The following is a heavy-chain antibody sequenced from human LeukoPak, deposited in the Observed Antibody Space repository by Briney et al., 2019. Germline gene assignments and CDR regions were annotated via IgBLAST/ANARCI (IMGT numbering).Heavy chain of an antibody. CDR2: ISAYNGNT. CDR3: ARDPTVTSPFGY. D-gene: IGHD4-11*01. CDR1: GYTFTSYG. V-gene: IGHV1-18*01. Sequence: GSVKVSSKASGYTFTSYGISWVRQAPGQGLEWMGWISAYNGNTNYAQKLQGRVTMTTDTSTSTAYMELRSLRSDDTAVYYCARDPTVTSPFGYWGQGALVTVSS. J-gene: IGHJ4*02.